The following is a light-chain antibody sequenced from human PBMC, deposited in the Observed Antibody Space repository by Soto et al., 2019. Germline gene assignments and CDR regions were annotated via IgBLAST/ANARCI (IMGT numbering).Light chain of an antibody. J-gene: IGKJ4*01. Sequence: EIVLSQSPATLSLSPGERATVSCRASQSVSSYLAWYQQKPGQAPRLLISDASNRATGIPARFSGSGSGTDFTLTISRLEPEDFAVYYCQQYGSSPQLTFGGGTKVDIK. CDR3: QQYGSSPQLT. CDR1: QSVSSY. V-gene: IGKV3-20*01. CDR2: DAS.